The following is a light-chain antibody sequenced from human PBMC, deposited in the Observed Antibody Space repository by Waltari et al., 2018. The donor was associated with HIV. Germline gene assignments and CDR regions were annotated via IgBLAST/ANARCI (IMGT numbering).Light chain of an antibody. CDR2: GAS. J-gene: IGKJ3*01. CDR3: QQYGTSPFT. V-gene: IGKV3-20*01. Sequence: EIVLTQSPGTLSLSPGEGATLSCRASQSVSSRSLAWYQQKPGQPPRLLIYGASNRATGIPDRFSGSGSGTNFILTISRLEPEDFAVYYCQQYGTSPFTFGPGTKVDIK. CDR1: QSVSSRS.